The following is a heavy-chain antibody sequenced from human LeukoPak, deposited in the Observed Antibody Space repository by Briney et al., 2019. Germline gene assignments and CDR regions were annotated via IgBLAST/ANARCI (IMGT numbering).Heavy chain of an antibody. Sequence: PGGSLRLSCAASGFTFSSYAMSWVRQAPGKGLEWVSAISGSGGSTYYADSVKGRFTISRDNSKNTLYLQMNGLRAEDTAVYYCAKDSGYRDAFDIWGQGTMVTVSS. CDR3: AKDSGYRDAFDI. CDR2: ISGSGGST. CDR1: GFTFSSYA. D-gene: IGHD3-22*01. J-gene: IGHJ3*02. V-gene: IGHV3-23*01.